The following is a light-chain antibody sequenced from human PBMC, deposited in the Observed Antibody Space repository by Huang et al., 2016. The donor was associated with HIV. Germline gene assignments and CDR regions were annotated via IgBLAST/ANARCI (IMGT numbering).Light chain of an antibody. CDR3: QQSYSTLWT. J-gene: IGKJ1*01. CDR2: AAS. Sequence: DIQMTQSPSCLSASVGDRVTITCRASQSISSYLNWYQQKPGKAPKLLISAASSLQSGVPSRFSGSGSGTDFTLTISSLQPEDFATYYCQQSYSTLWTFGQGTRVEIK. V-gene: IGKV1-39*01. CDR1: QSISSY.